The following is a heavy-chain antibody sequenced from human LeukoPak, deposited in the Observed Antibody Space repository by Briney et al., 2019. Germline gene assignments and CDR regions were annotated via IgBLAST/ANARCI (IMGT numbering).Heavy chain of an antibody. Sequence: GGSLRLSCAASGFTLSSYAMHWVRQAPGKGVEYVSAITSNGDKTHYGNSVKGRFTISRDNSKNTLYLQMGSLRIEDMAVYYCARGGATTLFDYWGQGTLVTVSS. CDR3: ARGGATTLFDY. D-gene: IGHD1-26*01. CDR2: ITSNGDKT. CDR1: GFTLSSYA. V-gene: IGHV3-64*01. J-gene: IGHJ4*02.